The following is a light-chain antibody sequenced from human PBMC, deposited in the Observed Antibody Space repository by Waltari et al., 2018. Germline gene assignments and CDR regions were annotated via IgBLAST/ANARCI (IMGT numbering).Light chain of an antibody. J-gene: IGKJ3*01. CDR3: QQYQQWPPT. CDR2: GAS. Sequence: EIVMTQSPATLSVSPGERATLSCRASQSINSNLAWYQQKPGQAPRLLISGASTRATGIPARFSGSGSGTEFTFPISSLQSEDFAVYSCQQYQQWPPTFGPGTKVDIK. CDR1: QSINSN. V-gene: IGKV3-15*01.